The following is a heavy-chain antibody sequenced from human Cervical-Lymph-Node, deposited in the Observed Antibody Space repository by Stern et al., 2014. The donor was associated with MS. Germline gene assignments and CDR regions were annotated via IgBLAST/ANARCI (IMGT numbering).Heavy chain of an antibody. Sequence: EVQLVESGGGMVQPGGSLMISCVASGFTFRTSWMHWVRQGPGKGLEGVSRINGDWTVSTYADSVRGRFTISRNNANNTMSLQLDNLRVEDTAIYYCASAYRASWGQGTLVTVST. V-gene: IGHV3-74*02. D-gene: IGHD1-1*01. CDR2: INGDWTVS. J-gene: IGHJ4*02. CDR1: GFTFRTSW. CDR3: ASAYRAS.